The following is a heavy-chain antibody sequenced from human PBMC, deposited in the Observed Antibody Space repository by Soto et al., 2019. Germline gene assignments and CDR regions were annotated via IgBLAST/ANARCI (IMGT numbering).Heavy chain of an antibody. V-gene: IGHV1-46*01. D-gene: IGHD2-15*01. J-gene: IGHJ4*02. CDR3: ASSRSFIAY. CDR2: IHPSDGST. CDR1: GYTFTSYY. Sequence: ASVKVSCKASGYTFTSYYMHWVRQTPGQGLEWMGIIHPSDGSTSYAQEFQGRVTMTRDTSTSTVYMEVSSPISGDTAVYYCASSRSFIAYCGQGTPVTVSS.